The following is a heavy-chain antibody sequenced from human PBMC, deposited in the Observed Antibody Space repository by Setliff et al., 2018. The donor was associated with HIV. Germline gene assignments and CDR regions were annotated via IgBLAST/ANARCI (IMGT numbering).Heavy chain of an antibody. V-gene: IGHV4-34*01. CDR3: ARASRWGSIPFDY. J-gene: IGHJ4*02. CDR1: GGSFSGYY. D-gene: IGHD2-21*01. CDR2: INHSGST. Sequence: SETLSLTCAVYGGSFSGYYWSWIRQPPGKGLECIGEINHSGSTNHNPSLKSRVTISVDTSKKQFSLRLSSVTAADTAVYFCARASRWGSIPFDYWGQGTLVTVSS.